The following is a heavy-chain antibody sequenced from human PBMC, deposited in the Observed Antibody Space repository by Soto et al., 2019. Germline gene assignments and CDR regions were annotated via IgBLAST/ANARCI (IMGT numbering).Heavy chain of an antibody. CDR1: GGTVCNFA. J-gene: IGHJ6*02. CDR2: IIPKFSAP. V-gene: IGHV1-69*12. D-gene: IGHD2-21*01. Sequence: VLLEQSGAEVKKPGSSVKVSCKTSGGTVCNFAISWVRLAPGQGLEWMGVIIPKFSAPTYAQKFQGRVMITADESTSTAFMELSSLRSEDKAVYFCGRDRVMRGNSYYYGMDVWGQGTTVIVSS. CDR3: GRDRVMRGNSYYYGMDV.